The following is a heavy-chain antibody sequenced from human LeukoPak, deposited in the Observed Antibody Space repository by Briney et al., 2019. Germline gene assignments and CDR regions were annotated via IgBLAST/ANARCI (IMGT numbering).Heavy chain of an antibody. CDR2: ISSSSSTI. CDR1: GFTFSSYS. Sequence: GGSLRLSCAASGFTFSSYSMNWVRQAPGKGLEWVSYISSSSSTIYYADSVKGRFTISRDNAKNSLYLQMNSLRAEDTAVYYCARGFSSGWSYYFDYWGQGTLVTVSS. J-gene: IGHJ4*02. V-gene: IGHV3-48*04. CDR3: ARGFSSGWSYYFDY. D-gene: IGHD6-19*01.